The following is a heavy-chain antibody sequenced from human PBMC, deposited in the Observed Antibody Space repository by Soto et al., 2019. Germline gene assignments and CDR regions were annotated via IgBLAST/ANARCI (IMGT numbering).Heavy chain of an antibody. CDR2: MYYSGRT. CDR1: GGSITSHY. V-gene: IGHV4-59*08. Sequence: SETLSLTCSVSGGSITSHYWTWVRQPPGKGLEWIGYMYYSGRTNYNPSLKSRVTVSIDPSKNQFSLQMSSITAADTAVYYCARGVLLAPDVWGQGTTVT. D-gene: IGHD1-26*01. CDR3: ARGVLLAPDV. J-gene: IGHJ6*02.